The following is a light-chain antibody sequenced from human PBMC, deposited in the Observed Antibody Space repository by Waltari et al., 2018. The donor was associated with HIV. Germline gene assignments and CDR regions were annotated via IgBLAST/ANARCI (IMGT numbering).Light chain of an antibody. CDR1: SSTIGHNI. CDR2: STN. J-gene: IGLJ2*01. V-gene: IGLV1-44*01. CDR3: ATWDDSLNALV. Sequence: QSVLTQPLYASGPPGQRVTISCSGSSSTIGHNIANWSQQISGTAPKLLIFSTNERPFGVPDRFSGSKSDTSASLAISGLQFEDEAYYYCATWDDSLNALVFGGGTKLTVL.